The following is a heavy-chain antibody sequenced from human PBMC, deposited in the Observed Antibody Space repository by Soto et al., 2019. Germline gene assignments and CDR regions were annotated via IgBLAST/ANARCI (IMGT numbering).Heavy chain of an antibody. CDR1: GGTFSSYA. J-gene: IGHJ6*02. V-gene: IGHV1-69*13. CDR3: ARDMAYSSSSMYYYYGMDV. CDR2: IIPIFGTA. D-gene: IGHD6-6*01. Sequence: ASVKVSCKASGGTFSSYAISWVRQAPGQGLEWMGGIIPIFGTANYAQKFQGRVTITADESTSTAYTELSSLRSEDTAVYYCARDMAYSSSSMYYYYGMDVWGQGTTVTVSS.